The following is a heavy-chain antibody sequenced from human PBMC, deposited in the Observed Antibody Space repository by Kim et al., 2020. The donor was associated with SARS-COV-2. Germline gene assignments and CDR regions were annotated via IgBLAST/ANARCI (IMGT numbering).Heavy chain of an antibody. CDR3: ARVHYGSGSYDRDY. CDR1: GGSISSGSYY. V-gene: IGHV4-61*02. J-gene: IGHJ4*01. Sequence: SETLSLTCTVSGGSISSGSYYWSWIRQPAGKGLEWIGRIYTSGRTNYNPSLKSRVTISVDTSKNQFSLKLSSVTAADTAVYYCARVHYGSGSYDRDYWGHGTLVTVSS. D-gene: IGHD3-10*01. CDR2: IYTSGRT.